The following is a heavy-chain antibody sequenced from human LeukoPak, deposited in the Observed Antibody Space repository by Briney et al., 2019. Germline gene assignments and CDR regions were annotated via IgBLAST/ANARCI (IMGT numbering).Heavy chain of an antibody. V-gene: IGHV4-34*01. J-gene: IGHJ6*02. CDR3: ARSSGVRGVIISIQPWDYYYGMDV. D-gene: IGHD3-10*01. CDR1: GITVTDNY. CDR2: INHSGST. Sequence: GSLRLSCAASGITVTDNYMTWVRQPPGKGLEWIGEINHSGSTNYNPSLKSRVTISVDTSKNQFSLKLSSVTAADTAVYYCARSSGVRGVIISIQPWDYYYGMDVWGQGTTVTVSS.